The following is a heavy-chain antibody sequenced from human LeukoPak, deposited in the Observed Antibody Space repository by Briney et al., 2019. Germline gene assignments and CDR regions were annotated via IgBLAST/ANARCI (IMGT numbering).Heavy chain of an antibody. CDR3: ARALYDSSGYYFDY. CDR1: GFTFSAYS. V-gene: IGHV3-21*01. D-gene: IGHD3-22*01. CDR2: ISGSSIYI. J-gene: IGHJ4*02. Sequence: GGSVRLSCATSGFTFSAYSMNWVRQAPGKGLEWVSSISGSSIYINYADSVKGRFTISSDNAKNSLYLQMNSLRAEDTAVYYCARALYDSSGYYFDYWGQGTLVTVSS.